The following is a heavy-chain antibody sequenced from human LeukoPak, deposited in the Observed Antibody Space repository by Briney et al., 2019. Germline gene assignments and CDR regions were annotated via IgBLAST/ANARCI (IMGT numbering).Heavy chain of an antibody. CDR3: AKEDAAAGAFDY. J-gene: IGHJ4*02. V-gene: IGHV3-30*18. CDR2: ISYDGSNK. D-gene: IGHD6-13*01. Sequence: VAVISYDGSNKYYADSVKGRFTISRDNSKNTLYLQMNSLRAEDTAVYYCAKEDAAAGAFDYWGQGTLVTVSS.